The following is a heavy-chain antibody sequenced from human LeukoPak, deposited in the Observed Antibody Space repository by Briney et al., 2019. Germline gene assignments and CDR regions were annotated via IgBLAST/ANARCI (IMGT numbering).Heavy chain of an antibody. D-gene: IGHD5-18*01. Sequence: GGSLRLSCEGSGFSFSSYWMTWVRQSPGKGPEWVANIKQDESERYTVDSVKGRFTISRDNAKNSVFLHMNSLRAEDTAVYYCARSPQQGYSYGYYYYYYYMDVWGKGTTVTVSS. V-gene: IGHV3-7*01. CDR3: ARSPQQGYSYGYYYYYYYMDV. CDR1: GFSFSSYW. J-gene: IGHJ6*03. CDR2: IKQDESER.